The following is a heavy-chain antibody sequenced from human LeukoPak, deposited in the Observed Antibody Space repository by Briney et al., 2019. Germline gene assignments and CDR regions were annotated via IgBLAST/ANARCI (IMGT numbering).Heavy chain of an antibody. V-gene: IGHV3-48*01. CDR2: ISSSSSTI. Sequence: GGSLRLSCAASGFTFTHYAMHWVRQTPGKGLEWVSYISSSSSTIYYADSVKGRFTISRDNAKNSLYLQMNSLSAEDTAVYYCARDINRYYYDSSGYIDYWGQGTLVTVSS. CDR1: GFTFTHYA. J-gene: IGHJ4*02. D-gene: IGHD3-22*01. CDR3: ARDINRYYYDSSGYIDY.